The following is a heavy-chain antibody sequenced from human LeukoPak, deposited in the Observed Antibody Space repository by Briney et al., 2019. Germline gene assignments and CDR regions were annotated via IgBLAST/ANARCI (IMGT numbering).Heavy chain of an antibody. V-gene: IGHV3-43*02. D-gene: IGHD5-12*01. J-gene: IGHJ4*02. CDR2: ISGDDGST. Sequence: GGSLRLSCAASGFTFYDYAMHWVRHAPGKGVEWVSVISGDDGSTYYADSVKGRFTISRDNSKNSLYLQMNSLRTEDTALYYCAKDIFGDSGYSSTDYWGQGTLVTVSS. CDR1: GFTFYDYA. CDR3: AKDIFGDSGYSSTDY.